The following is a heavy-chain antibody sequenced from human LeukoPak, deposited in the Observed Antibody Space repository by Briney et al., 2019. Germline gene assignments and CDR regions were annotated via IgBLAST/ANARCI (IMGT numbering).Heavy chain of an antibody. V-gene: IGHV4-39*07. J-gene: IGHJ4*02. CDR3: ARDSLGVDWLLQHDY. CDR2: IYYSGST. Sequence: SETLSLTCTVSGGSISSSSYYWGWIRQPPGKGLEWIGSIYYSGSTYYNPSLKSRVTISVDTSKNQFSLKLSSVTAADTAVYYCARDSLGVDWLLQHDYWGQGTLVTVSS. CDR1: GGSISSSSYY. D-gene: IGHD3-9*01.